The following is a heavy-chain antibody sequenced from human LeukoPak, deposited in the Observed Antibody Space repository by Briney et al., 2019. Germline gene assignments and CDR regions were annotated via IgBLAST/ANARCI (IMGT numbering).Heavy chain of an antibody. CDR1: GGTFSSYA. CDR3: AREIPYYFDY. V-gene: IGHV1-69*05. Sequence: ASVKVSCKASGGTFSSYAISWVRQAPGQGLEWMGGIIPIFGTANYAQKFQGRVTITTDESTSTAYMELSSLRSDDTAVYYCAREIPYYFDYWGQGTLVTVSS. CDR2: IIPIFGTA. D-gene: IGHD2-2*02. J-gene: IGHJ4*02.